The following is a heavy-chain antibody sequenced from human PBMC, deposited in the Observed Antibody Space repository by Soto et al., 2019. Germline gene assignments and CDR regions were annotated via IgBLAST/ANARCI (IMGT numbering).Heavy chain of an antibody. D-gene: IGHD6-19*01. CDR3: ARRIAVAGNLDY. J-gene: IGHJ4*02. CDR2: ISSSSGYI. Sequence: EVQLVESGGGLVKPGGSLRLSCAASGFTFSSYSMNWVRQAPGKGLEWVSSISSSSGYIYYADSVKGRFTISRDNAKNSLYLQMNSLRAEDTAVYYCARRIAVAGNLDYWGQGTLVTVSS. CDR1: GFTFSSYS. V-gene: IGHV3-21*01.